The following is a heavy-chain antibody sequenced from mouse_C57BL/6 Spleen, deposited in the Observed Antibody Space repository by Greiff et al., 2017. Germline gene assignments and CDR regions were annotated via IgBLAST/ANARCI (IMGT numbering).Heavy chain of an antibody. V-gene: IGHV1-69*01. CDR3: ARCGHYGSSFWFAY. J-gene: IGHJ3*01. CDR1: GYTFTSYW. Sequence: QVQLKQPGAELVMPGASVKLSCKASGYTFTSYWMHWVKQRPGQGLEWIGEIDPSDSYTNYNQKFKGKSTLTVDKSSSTAYMQLSSLTSEDSAVYYCARCGHYGSSFWFAYWGQGTLVTVSA. D-gene: IGHD1-1*01. CDR2: IDPSDSYT.